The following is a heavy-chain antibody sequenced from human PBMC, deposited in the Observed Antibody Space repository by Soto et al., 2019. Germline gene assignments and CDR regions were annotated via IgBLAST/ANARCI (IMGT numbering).Heavy chain of an antibody. CDR2: IYYSGST. Sequence: PSETLSLTCTVSGGSISSGDYYWSWIRQPPGKGLERIGYIYYSGSTYYNPSLKSRVTISVDTSKNQFSLKLSSVTAADTAVYYCASDYCSGGSCYDYWGQGTLVTVS. D-gene: IGHD2-15*01. V-gene: IGHV4-30-4*01. CDR1: GGSISSGDYY. CDR3: ASDYCSGGSCYDY. J-gene: IGHJ4*02.